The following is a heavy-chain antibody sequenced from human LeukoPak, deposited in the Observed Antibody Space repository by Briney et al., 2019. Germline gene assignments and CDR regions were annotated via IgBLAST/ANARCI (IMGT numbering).Heavy chain of an antibody. CDR2: IYYSGST. J-gene: IGHJ4*02. CDR3: ARGNKVVAATPFDY. V-gene: IGHV4-30-4*01. CDR1: GGSISSGDYY. D-gene: IGHD2-15*01. Sequence: SETLSLTCTVSGGSISSGDYYWSWIRQPPGKGLEWIGYIYYSGSTYYNPSLKSRVTISVDTSKNQFSLKLSSVTAADTAVYYCARGNKVVAATPFDYWGQGTLVTVSS.